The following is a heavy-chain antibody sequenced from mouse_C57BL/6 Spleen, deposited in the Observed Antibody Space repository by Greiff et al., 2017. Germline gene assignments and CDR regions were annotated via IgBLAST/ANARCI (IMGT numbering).Heavy chain of an antibody. J-gene: IGHJ2*01. V-gene: IGHV5-15*01. CDR1: GFTFSDYG. D-gene: IGHD1-1*01. Sequence: EVQVVESGGGLVQPGGSLKLSCAASGFTFSDYGMAWVRQAPRKGPEWVAFISNLAYSIYYADTVTGRFTISRENAKNTLYLEMSSLRSEDTAMYYCARQGYGSSYGFDYWGQGTTLTVSS. CDR2: ISNLAYSI. CDR3: ARQGYGSSYGFDY.